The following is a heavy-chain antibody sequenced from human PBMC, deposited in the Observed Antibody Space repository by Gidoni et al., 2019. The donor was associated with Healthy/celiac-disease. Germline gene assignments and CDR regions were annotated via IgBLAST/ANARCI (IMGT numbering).Heavy chain of an antibody. Sequence: QVQLVESGGGFVEPGGSRSLSCAASGFPFSDYYMSWIRQATGKGLEWVSYINSRGRTIYYADSVKGRFTISRDNAKNSLYLQMNGLRAEDTAVYYCARYTQGWADYFDYWGQGTLVTVSS. D-gene: IGHD6-19*01. CDR3: ARYTQGWADYFDY. CDR1: GFPFSDYY. V-gene: IGHV3-11*01. J-gene: IGHJ4*02. CDR2: INSRGRTI.